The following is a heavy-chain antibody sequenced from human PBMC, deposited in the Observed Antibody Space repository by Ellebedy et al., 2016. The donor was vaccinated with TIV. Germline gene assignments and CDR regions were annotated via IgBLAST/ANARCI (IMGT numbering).Heavy chain of an antibody. CDR1: GFTFSSSA. CDR3: AKGRGGGSDSSAPRYYFDY. Sequence: PGGSLRLSCAASGFTFSSSAMSWVRQAPGTGLEWVSGFGVSGDTTYYTDSVKDRFTVSRDNSRNTLYLQMKSLSAEETAIYYCAKGRGGGSDSSAPRYYFDYWGLGTLVTVSS. CDR2: FGVSGDTT. J-gene: IGHJ4*02. D-gene: IGHD3-22*01. V-gene: IGHV3-23*01.